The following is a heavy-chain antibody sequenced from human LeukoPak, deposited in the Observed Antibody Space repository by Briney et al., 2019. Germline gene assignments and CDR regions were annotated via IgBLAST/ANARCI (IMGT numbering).Heavy chain of an antibody. V-gene: IGHV4-39*01. CDR1: GGSISSSSYY. CDR2: IYYSGST. Sequence: PSETLSLTCTVSGGSISSSSYYWRWIRQPPGKGLEWIGSIYYSGSTYYNQSLKSRVTISVDPSKNQFSLKLSSVTAADTAVYCCARHSGYSYGYAYYYYYMDVWGKGTTVTVSS. J-gene: IGHJ6*03. D-gene: IGHD5-18*01. CDR3: ARHSGYSYGYAYYYYYMDV.